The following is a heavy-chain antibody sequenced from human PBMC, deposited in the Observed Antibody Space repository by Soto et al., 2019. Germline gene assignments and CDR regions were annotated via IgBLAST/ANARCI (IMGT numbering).Heavy chain of an antibody. D-gene: IGHD4-4*01. CDR1: GFTFSSYA. CDR2: ISYDGSNK. CDR3: ARGKLLDYSKDYYYGMDV. J-gene: IGHJ6*02. Sequence: GGSLRLSCAASGFTFSSYAMHWVRQAPGKGLEWVAVISYDGSNKYYADSVKGRFTISRDNSKNTLYLQMNSLRAEDTAVYYCARGKLLDYSKDYYYGMDVWGQGTTVTVSS. V-gene: IGHV3-30-3*01.